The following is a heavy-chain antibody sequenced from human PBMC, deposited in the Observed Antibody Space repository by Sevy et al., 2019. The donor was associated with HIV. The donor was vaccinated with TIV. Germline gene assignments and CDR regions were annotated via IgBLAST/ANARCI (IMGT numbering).Heavy chain of an antibody. Sequence: GESLKISCVGSGFSFSDHRMHWVRQAPGKGLEWMAVISYDGRNTKYKADSVKGRFTISRDNSKNTLYLQMNSLRAEDTAIYYCARDRGEILSSAFDYWGQGTLVTVSS. CDR1: GFSFSDHR. CDR3: ARDRGEILSSAFDY. D-gene: IGHD3-16*01. CDR2: ISYDGRNTK. V-gene: IGHV3-30*03. J-gene: IGHJ4*02.